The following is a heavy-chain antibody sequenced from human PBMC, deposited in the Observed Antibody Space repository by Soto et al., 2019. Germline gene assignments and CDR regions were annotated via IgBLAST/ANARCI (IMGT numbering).Heavy chain of an antibody. CDR1: GFTFSSYS. CDR2: ISSSSSYI. V-gene: IGHV3-21*01. J-gene: IGHJ4*02. D-gene: IGHD6-6*01. Sequence: EVQLVESGGGLVKPGGSLRLSCAASGFTFSSYSMNWVRQAPGKGLEWVSSISSSSSYIYYADSVKGRFTISRDNAKNSLYLQRNCLRAEDTAVYYCARVGGQLVPGFDYWGQGTLVTVSS. CDR3: ARVGGQLVPGFDY.